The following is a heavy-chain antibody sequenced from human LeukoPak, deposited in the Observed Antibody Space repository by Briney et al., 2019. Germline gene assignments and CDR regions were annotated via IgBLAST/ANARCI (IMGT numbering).Heavy chain of an antibody. V-gene: IGHV3-30-3*01. CDR2: ISYDGSNK. D-gene: IGHD2-8*01. J-gene: IGHJ5*02. CDR3: AKGASAWPNNWFDP. Sequence: GGSLRLSCAASGFTFSSYAMHWVRQAPGKGLEWVAVISYDGSNKYYADSVKGRFTISRDNSKNTLFLQMSSLRADDTAVYYCAKGASAWPNNWFDPWGQGTLVTVSS. CDR1: GFTFSSYA.